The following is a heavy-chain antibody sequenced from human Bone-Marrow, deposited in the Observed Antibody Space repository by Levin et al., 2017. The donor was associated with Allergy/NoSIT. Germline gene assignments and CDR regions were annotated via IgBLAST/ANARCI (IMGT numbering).Heavy chain of an antibody. V-gene: IGHV4-59*01. J-gene: IGHJ4*02. D-gene: IGHD3-9*01. Sequence: SQTLSLTCTVSGGSISSSYWSWIRQPPGKGLEWIGYIYYSGSTNYNPSLKSRVTISVDTSKNQFSLKLSSVTAADTAVYYCASGAKEGLRDFDWLHWGQGTLVTVSS. CDR1: GGSISSSY. CDR2: IYYSGST. CDR3: ASGAKEGLRDFDWLH.